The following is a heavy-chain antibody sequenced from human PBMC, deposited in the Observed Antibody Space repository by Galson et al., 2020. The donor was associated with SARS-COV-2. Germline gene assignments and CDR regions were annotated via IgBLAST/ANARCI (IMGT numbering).Heavy chain of an antibody. CDR1: GFTFSSYS. D-gene: IGHD3-10*01. V-gene: IGHV3-21*01. Sequence: GESLKISCAASGFTFSSYSMNWVRQAPGKGLEWVSSISSSSSYIYYADSVKGRFTISRDNAKNPLYLQMNSLRAEDTAVYYCARDRGGSWFGELEDYWGQGTLVTVSS. CDR2: ISSSSSYI. J-gene: IGHJ4*02. CDR3: ARDRGGSWFGELEDY.